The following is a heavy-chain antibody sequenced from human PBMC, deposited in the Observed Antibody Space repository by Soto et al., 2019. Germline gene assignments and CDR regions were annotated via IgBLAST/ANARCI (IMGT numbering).Heavy chain of an antibody. CDR1: GFTFSSYW. CDR3: ARGQQLEHWFDP. V-gene: IGHV3-74*01. Sequence: PGGSLRLSCAASGFTFSSYWMHWVRQAPGKGLVWVSRINSDGSSTSYADSVKGRFTISRDNAKNTLYLQMNSLRAEDTAVYYCARGQQLEHWFDPWGQGTLVTVSS. CDR2: INSDGSST. J-gene: IGHJ5*02. D-gene: IGHD1-1*01.